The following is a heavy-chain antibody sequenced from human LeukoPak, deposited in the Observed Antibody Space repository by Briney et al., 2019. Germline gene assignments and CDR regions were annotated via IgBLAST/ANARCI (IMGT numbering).Heavy chain of an antibody. J-gene: IGHJ4*02. CDR2: ISASGGST. CDR3: AKSNVLRFLEWVKHEYYFGY. V-gene: IGHV3-23*01. D-gene: IGHD3-3*01. CDR1: AFTLSSYA. Sequence: GGSLTLSCPASAFTLSSYAMRWVRQAPGNGLEWVSSISASGGSTYYADSVKGRFTISRDNSKNTLYLQMNSLRAEDTAVYYCAKSNVLRFLEWVKHEYYFGYWGQGTLVTVSS.